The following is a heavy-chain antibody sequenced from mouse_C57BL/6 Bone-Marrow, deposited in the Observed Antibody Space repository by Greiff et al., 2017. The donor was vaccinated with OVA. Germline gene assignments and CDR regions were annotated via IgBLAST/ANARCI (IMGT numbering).Heavy chain of an antibody. CDR2: IDPENGDT. D-gene: IGHD2-3*01. V-gene: IGHV14-4*01. Sequence: EVQLQQSGAELVRPGASVKLSCTASGFNIKDDYMHWVKQRPEQGLEWIGWIDPENGDTEYASKFQGKATITADTSSNTAYLQLSSLTSEDTAVYYCTPIYDGYHCGQGTTLTVSS. CDR3: TPIYDGYH. CDR1: GFNIKDDY. J-gene: IGHJ2*01.